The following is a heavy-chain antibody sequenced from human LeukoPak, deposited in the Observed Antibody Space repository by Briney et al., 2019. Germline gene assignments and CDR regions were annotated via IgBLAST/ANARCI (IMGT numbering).Heavy chain of an antibody. J-gene: IGHJ4*02. Sequence: ASVKVSCKASGYTFTTYGIILVRHPPAQGLQWMGWISAYNGNTNYAQNLQSRVTITTDTSTSKAYMELRSLRSAATAVYYCAREGGRAAGTGACWGQGTLVTVSS. CDR3: AREGGRAAGTGAC. D-gene: IGHD6-13*01. V-gene: IGHV1-18*04. CDR2: ISAYNGNT. CDR1: GYTFTTYG.